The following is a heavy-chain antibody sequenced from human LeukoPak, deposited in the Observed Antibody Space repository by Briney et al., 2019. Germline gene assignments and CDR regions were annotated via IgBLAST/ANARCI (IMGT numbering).Heavy chain of an antibody. CDR1: GYSLTELA. V-gene: IGHV1-24*01. Sequence: ASVKVSCNISGYSLTELAIHWVRQAPGKGLEWMGGFDPADDKKIYAQKFLGRVTMTEDTSTDTAYMELGSLRSEDSAVYYCATYDSSGLLDYWGQGTLVTVSS. J-gene: IGHJ4*02. CDR2: FDPADDKK. D-gene: IGHD3-22*01. CDR3: ATYDSSGLLDY.